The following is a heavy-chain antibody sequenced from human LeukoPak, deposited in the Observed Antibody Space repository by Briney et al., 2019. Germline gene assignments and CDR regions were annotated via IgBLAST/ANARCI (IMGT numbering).Heavy chain of an antibody. CDR2: IYSGAPT. J-gene: IGHJ6*03. D-gene: IGHD2-15*01. CDR3: ATCSQRGYYYMDV. Sequence: GGSLRLSCAASGFTVSSKYMNWVRQAPGKGPEWVSVIYSGAPTYYADSVKGRFTISKDNSKNTLYLQMNSLRAEDTAVYYCATCSQRGYYYMDVWGEGTTVTVSS. CDR1: GFTVSSKY. V-gene: IGHV3-53*01.